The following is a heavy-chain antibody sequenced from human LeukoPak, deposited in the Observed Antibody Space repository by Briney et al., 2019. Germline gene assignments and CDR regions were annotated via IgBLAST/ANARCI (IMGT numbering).Heavy chain of an antibody. J-gene: IGHJ5*02. D-gene: IGHD3-16*02. CDR1: GGSISSGSYY. Sequence: SQTLSLTCTVSGGSISSGSYYWSWIRQPAGKGLEWIGRIYTSGSTNYNPSLKSRVTISVDTSKNQFSLKLSSVTAADTAVYYCARDRSALGAHWFDPWGQGTLVTVSS. CDR3: ARDRSALGAHWFDP. CDR2: IYTSGST. V-gene: IGHV4-61*02.